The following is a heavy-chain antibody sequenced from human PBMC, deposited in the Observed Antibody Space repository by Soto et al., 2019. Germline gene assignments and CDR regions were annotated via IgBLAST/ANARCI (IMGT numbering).Heavy chain of an antibody. V-gene: IGHV1-18*01. CDR3: MRCYCSVGSCYACWHFDL. CDR2: ISASTRNT. D-gene: IGHD2-15*01. Sequence: QVQLVQSGGEVKKPGASVKVSCQASGYTFSDYVISWVRQAPGQGLEWMGWISASTRNTDQAQNFQGRVIMTLDTSTNTAYMELRSLRSDDTAVYYCMRCYCSVGSCYACWHFDLWGRGTLVTVSS. CDR1: GYTFSDYV. J-gene: IGHJ2*01.